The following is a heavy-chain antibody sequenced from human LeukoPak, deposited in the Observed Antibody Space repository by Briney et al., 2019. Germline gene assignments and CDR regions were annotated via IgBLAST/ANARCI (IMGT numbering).Heavy chain of an antibody. D-gene: IGHD3-10*01. V-gene: IGHV3-21*01. J-gene: IGHJ5*02. CDR1: GFTFSSYS. Sequence: GGSLRLSCAASGFTFSSYSMNWVRQAPGKGLEWVSSISSSSYIYYADSVKGRFTISRDNAKNSLYLQMNSLRAEDTAVYYCARYYYGSGSYYTYNWFDPWGQGTLVTVSS. CDR3: ARYYYGSGSYYTYNWFDP. CDR2: ISSSSYI.